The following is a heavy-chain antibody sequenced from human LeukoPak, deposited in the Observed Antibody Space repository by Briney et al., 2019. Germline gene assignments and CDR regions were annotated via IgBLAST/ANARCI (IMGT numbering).Heavy chain of an antibody. CDR1: GFTFSSYA. CDR2: ISGSGGST. V-gene: IGHV3-23*01. J-gene: IGHJ4*02. Sequence: GGSLRLSCAASGFTFSSYAMSWVRQAPGKGLEWVSAISGSGGSTYHADSVKGRFTISRDNSKNTLYLQMNSLRAEDTAVYYCAKVGRINYGSGSYYYDYWGQGTLVTVSS. CDR3: AKVGRINYGSGSYYYDY. D-gene: IGHD3-10*01.